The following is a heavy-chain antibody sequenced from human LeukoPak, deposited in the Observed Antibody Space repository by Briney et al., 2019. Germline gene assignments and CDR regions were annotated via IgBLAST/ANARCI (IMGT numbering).Heavy chain of an antibody. CDR1: GGSISSSSYY. V-gene: IGHV4-39*07. CDR3: ASRWLQFDY. J-gene: IGHJ4*02. D-gene: IGHD5-24*01. CDR2: INHSGST. Sequence: ASETLSLTCTVSGGSISSSSYYWSWIRQPPGKGLEWIGEINHSGSTNYNPSLKSRVTISVDTSKNQFSLKLSSVTAADTAVYYCASRWLQFDYWGQGTLVTVSS.